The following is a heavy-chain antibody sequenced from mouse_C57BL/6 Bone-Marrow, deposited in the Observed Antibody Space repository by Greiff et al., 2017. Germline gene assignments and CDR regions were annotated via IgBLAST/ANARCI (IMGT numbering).Heavy chain of an antibody. CDR2: IYPGDGDT. V-gene: IGHV1-82*01. J-gene: IGHJ4*01. Sequence: QVQLQQSGPELVKPGASVKISCKASGYAFSSSWMNWVKQRPGKGLEWIGRIYPGDGDTNYNGKFKGKATLTADKSSSTAYMQLSSLTSEDSAVXFCARYPFTTVVATRAMDYWGQGTSVTVSS. D-gene: IGHD1-1*01. CDR1: GYAFSSSW. CDR3: ARYPFTTVVATRAMDY.